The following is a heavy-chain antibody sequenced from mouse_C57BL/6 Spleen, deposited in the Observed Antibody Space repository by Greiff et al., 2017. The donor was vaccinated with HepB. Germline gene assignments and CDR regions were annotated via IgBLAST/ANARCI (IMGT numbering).Heavy chain of an antibody. D-gene: IGHD1-1*01. CDR3: ARHGSSPYYFDY. Sequence: QVQLQQSGAELVKPGASVKMSCKASGYTFTSYWITWVKQRPGQGLEWIGDIYPGSGSTNYNEKFKSKATLTVDTSSSTAYMQLSSLTSEDSAVYYCARHGSSPYYFDYWGQGTTLTVSS. J-gene: IGHJ2*01. CDR1: GYTFTSYW. CDR2: IYPGSGST. V-gene: IGHV1-55*01.